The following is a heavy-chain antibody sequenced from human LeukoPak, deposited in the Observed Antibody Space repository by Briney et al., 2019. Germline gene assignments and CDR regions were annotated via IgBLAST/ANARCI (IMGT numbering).Heavy chain of an antibody. D-gene: IGHD6-13*01. CDR3: VRTGRAAAGTCDY. V-gene: IGHV1-69*04. CDR1: GGTFSSYA. Sequence: ASVKVSCKASGGTFSSYAISWVRQAPGQGLEWMGRIIPIFGIANYAQKFQGRVTITADKSTSTAYMELSSLRSEDTAVYYCVRTGRAAAGTCDYWGQGTLVTVSS. J-gene: IGHJ4*02. CDR2: IIPIFGIA.